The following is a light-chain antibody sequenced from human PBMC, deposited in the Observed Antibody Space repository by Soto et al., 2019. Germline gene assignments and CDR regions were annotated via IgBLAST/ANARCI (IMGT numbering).Light chain of an antibody. CDR1: QRISSY. CDR3: QQSYSTPLT. J-gene: IGKJ4*01. Sequence: DIQMTQSPSSLSASVGDRVTITCRASQRISSYLNWYQQKPGQAPKLLIYAASSLQSGVPSRFSGSGSGTDFTLTISSLQPEDFATYYCQQSYSTPLTFGGGTKVDIK. V-gene: IGKV1-39*01. CDR2: AAS.